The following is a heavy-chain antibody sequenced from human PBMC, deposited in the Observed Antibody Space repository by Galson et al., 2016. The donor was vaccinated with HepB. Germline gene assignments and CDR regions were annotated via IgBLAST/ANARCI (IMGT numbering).Heavy chain of an antibody. D-gene: IGHD4-23*01. Sequence: SLRLSCAASGLTVSSNYMSWVRQAPGKGLEWVAVIWHDGSNKYYADSVKGRFTISRDSSTLYLQLNSLRAEDTAVYYCARDRLASGNHLDYWGQGTLVTVSS. CDR3: ARDRLASGNHLDY. J-gene: IGHJ4*02. CDR1: GLTVSSNY. V-gene: IGHV3-33*01. CDR2: IWHDGSNK.